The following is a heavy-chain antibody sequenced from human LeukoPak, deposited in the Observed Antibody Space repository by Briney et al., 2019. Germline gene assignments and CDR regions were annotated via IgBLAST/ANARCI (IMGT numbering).Heavy chain of an antibody. CDR3: ARGDWSIVAVPAAKEGGRWFDP. CDR1: GGPFSGYY. J-gene: IGHJ5*02. CDR2: INHSGST. D-gene: IGHD2-2*01. Sequence: PSETLSLTCAVYGGPFSGYYWSWIRQPPGRGLEWIGEINHSGSTNYNPSLKSRVTISVDASKNQFSLKLSSVTAADTAVYYCARGDWSIVAVPAAKEGGRWFDPWGQGTLVTVSS. V-gene: IGHV4-34*01.